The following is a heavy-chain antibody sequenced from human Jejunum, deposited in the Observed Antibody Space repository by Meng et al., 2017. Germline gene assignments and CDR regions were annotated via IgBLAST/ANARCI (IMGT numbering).Heavy chain of an antibody. J-gene: IGHJ4*02. V-gene: IGHV3-7*01. CDR3: ARAPGYCSGGSCFPCDY. CDR2: IKQDGSEK. D-gene: IGHD2-15*01. CDR1: GFTFGTYW. Sequence: GASLKISCAASGFTFGTYWMTWVRQAPGKGLEWGANIKQDGSEKYYVDSVNGRFTISRDNTKNSLYLQMDSLRVEDTAVYYCARAPGYCSGGSCFPCDYWGQGTLVTVSS.